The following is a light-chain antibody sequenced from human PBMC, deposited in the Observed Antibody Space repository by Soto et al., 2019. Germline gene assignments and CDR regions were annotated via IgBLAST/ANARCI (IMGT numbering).Light chain of an antibody. CDR1: QSVSSSY. J-gene: IGKJ3*01. V-gene: IGKV3-20*01. CDR2: GAS. CDR3: QQYGSSPFT. Sequence: EIVLTPSPGTLFLSPGERATLSCRASQSVSSSYLAWYQQKPGQAPRLLIYGASSRATGIPDRFSGSGSGTDFTLTISRLEPEDFAVYYCQQYGSSPFTFGPGTKVDIK.